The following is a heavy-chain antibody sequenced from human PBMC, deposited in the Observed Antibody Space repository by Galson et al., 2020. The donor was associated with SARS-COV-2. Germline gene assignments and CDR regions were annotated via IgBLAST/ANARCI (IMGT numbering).Heavy chain of an antibody. CDR3: ARGLEYDYVWGRPVARRPDFGY. V-gene: IGHV1-18*04. Sequence: ASVKVSCKASGYTFTSYGISWVRQAPGQGLEWMGWISAYNGNTNYAQKLQGRVTMTTDTSTSTAYMELRSLRSDDTAVYYCARGLEYDYVWGRPVARRPDFGYWGQGTLVTVSS. D-gene: IGHD3-16*01. J-gene: IGHJ4*02. CDR1: GYTFTSYG. CDR2: ISAYNGNT.